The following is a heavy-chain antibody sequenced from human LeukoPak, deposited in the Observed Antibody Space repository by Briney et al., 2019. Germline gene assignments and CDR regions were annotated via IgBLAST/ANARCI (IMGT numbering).Heavy chain of an antibody. CDR1: GFTFSSFA. J-gene: IGHJ3*02. CDR3: AKYHNILWFGESFDAFDI. V-gene: IGHV3-23*01. Sequence: GGSLRLSCAASGFTFSSFAMSWVRQAPGKGLEWVSAISGSGGSTYYADSVKGRFTISRDNSKNTLYLQMNSLRAEDTAVYYCAKYHNILWFGESFDAFDIWGQGTMVTVSS. CDR2: ISGSGGST. D-gene: IGHD3-10*01.